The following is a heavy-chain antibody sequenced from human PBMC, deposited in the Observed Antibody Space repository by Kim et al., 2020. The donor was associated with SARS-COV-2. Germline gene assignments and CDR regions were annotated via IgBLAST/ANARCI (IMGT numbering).Heavy chain of an antibody. J-gene: IGHJ4*02. V-gene: IGHV1-8*01. CDR3: ARGVLGLIDY. D-gene: IGHD3-16*01. Sequence: NTGYAKKFQGRVTMTRNTSISTAYMGRSSLGSEDTAVYYCARGVLGLIDYWGQGTLVTVSS. CDR2: NT.